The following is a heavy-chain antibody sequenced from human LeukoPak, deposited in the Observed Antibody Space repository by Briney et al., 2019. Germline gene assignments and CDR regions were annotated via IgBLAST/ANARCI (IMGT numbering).Heavy chain of an antibody. D-gene: IGHD6-19*01. CDR3: AKTTTGYSSGRFAGWPVDY. Sequence: GGSLRLSCAASGFTFSSYAMYWVRQAPGKGLEWVSGIFGSGGSTHYADSVKGRFTISRDNSKNTVYLQMNSLRAEDTAVYYCAKTTTGYSSGRFAGWPVDYWGQGTLVTVSS. J-gene: IGHJ4*02. CDR1: GFTFSSYA. V-gene: IGHV3-23*01. CDR2: IFGSGGST.